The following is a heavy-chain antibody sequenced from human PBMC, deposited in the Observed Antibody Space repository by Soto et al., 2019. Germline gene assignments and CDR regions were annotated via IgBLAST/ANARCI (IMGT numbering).Heavy chain of an antibody. J-gene: IGHJ3*02. CDR3: ARDSVPDAFDI. V-gene: IGHV4-61*01. Sequence: SETLSLTCTVSGGSVSSGSYYWSWIRQPPGKGLEWIGYIYYSGSTNYNPSLKSRVTISVDTSKNQFSLKLSSVTAADTAVYYCARDSVPDAFDIWGQGTMVTVSS. CDR2: IYYSGST. CDR1: GGSVSSGSYY.